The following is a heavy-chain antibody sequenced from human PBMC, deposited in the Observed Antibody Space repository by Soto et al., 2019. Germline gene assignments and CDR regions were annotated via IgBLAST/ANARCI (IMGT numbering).Heavy chain of an antibody. D-gene: IGHD6-19*01. Sequence: ASVKVSCKASGGTFSSYAISWVRQAPGQGLEWMGRIIPILGIANYAQKFQGRVTITADKSTSTAYMELSSLRSEDTAVYYCARRYSSGWFDYWGQGTLVTVSS. V-gene: IGHV1-69*04. CDR2: IIPILGIA. CDR1: GGTFSSYA. CDR3: ARRYSSGWFDY. J-gene: IGHJ4*02.